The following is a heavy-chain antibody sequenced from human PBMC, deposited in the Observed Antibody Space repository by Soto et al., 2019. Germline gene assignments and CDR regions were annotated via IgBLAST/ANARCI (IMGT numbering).Heavy chain of an antibody. Sequence: QLQLQESGPGLVKPSETLSLTCTVSGGSISSSSYYWGWIRQPPGKGLEWIGSIYYSGSTYYNPSLKSRVTISLDTSKNQFSLKLSSVTAADTAVDYCAINYDFWSGYYYYFAYWGQGTLVTVSS. CDR3: AINYDFWSGYYYYFAY. CDR2: IYYSGST. V-gene: IGHV4-39*01. J-gene: IGHJ4*02. CDR1: GGSISSSSYY. D-gene: IGHD3-3*01.